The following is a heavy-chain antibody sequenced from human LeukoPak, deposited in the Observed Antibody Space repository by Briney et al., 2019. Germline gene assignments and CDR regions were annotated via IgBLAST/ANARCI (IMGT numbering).Heavy chain of an antibody. CDR3: AREWAGTFDY. Sequence: SHTLSLTCAISGNSVPSNSAAWNWISPSPSRGLHYLGRTYYRSKWYNDYAVSVKSRITINPDTSKNQFSLQLNSVSPEDTAVYYCAREWAGTFDYWGQGTLVTVSS. V-gene: IGHV6-1*01. CDR2: TYYRSKWYN. D-gene: IGHD6-19*01. CDR1: GNSVPSNSAA. J-gene: IGHJ4*02.